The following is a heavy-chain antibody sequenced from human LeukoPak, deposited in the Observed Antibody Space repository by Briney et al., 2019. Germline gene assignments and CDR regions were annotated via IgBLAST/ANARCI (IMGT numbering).Heavy chain of an antibody. D-gene: IGHD7-27*01. J-gene: IGHJ6*02. CDR3: AKARNWGGYYYYGMDV. V-gene: IGHV3-23*01. Sequence: GGSLRLSCAASGFTFSSYATSWVRQAPGKGLEWVSAISGSGGSTYYADSVKGRFTISRDNSKNTLYLQMNSLRAEDTAVYYCAKARNWGGYYYYGMDVWGQGTTVTVSS. CDR2: ISGSGGST. CDR1: GFTFSSYA.